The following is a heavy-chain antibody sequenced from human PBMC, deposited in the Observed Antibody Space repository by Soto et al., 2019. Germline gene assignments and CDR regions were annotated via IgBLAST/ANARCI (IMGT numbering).Heavy chain of an antibody. CDR2: IVVGSGNT. CDR3: AADGDYGDSPVDFDI. CDR1: GFTFTSSA. J-gene: IGHJ3*02. D-gene: IGHD4-17*01. V-gene: IGHV1-58*02. Sequence: SVEVSCKASGFTFTSSAMQWVRQARGQRLEWIGWIVVGSGNTNYAQKFQERVTITRDMSTSTAYMELSSLRSEDTAVYYCAADGDYGDSPVDFDIWGQGTMVTVSS.